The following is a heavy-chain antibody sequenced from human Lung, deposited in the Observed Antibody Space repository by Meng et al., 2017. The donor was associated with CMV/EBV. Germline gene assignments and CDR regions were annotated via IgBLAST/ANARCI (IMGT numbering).Heavy chain of an antibody. Sequence: GESLKISCAASGSMFSTYGMNWVRQAPGKGLEWVAFIQDDGSYTNYADSVKGRFTISRDNSKNTLYFQMNSLRAEDTAEYYCAKFYCTNTVCYETPRIDYWGQGXLVTVSS. D-gene: IGHD2-8*01. J-gene: IGHJ4*02. V-gene: IGHV3-30*02. CDR2: IQDDGSYT. CDR1: GSMFSTYG. CDR3: AKFYCTNTVCYETPRIDY.